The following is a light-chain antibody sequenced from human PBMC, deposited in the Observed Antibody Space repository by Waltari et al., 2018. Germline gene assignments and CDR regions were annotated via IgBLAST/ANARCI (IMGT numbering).Light chain of an antibody. CDR3: QQYGDSPLYT. CDR2: GSS. J-gene: IGKJ2*01. CDR1: QSAASIH. Sequence: EYVLTQSPGTLSLSPGERATLSCRAIQSAASIHLAWYQQKPGQAPRLLIYGSSNRATGIPDRFSGSGSGKDFTLTISRLEPEDFAVYYCQQYGDSPLYTFGRGTKLEIK. V-gene: IGKV3-20*01.